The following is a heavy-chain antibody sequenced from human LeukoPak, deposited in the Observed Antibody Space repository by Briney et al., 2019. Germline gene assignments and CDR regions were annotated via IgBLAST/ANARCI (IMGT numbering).Heavy chain of an antibody. J-gene: IGHJ4*02. CDR3: AEGGGSHFDY. V-gene: IGHV3-23*01. CDR1: GFTFSNYA. CDR2: ISDSGATT. D-gene: IGHD2-15*01. Sequence: PGGSLRLSCAASGFTFSNYAMSWVRQAPGQGLEWVSSISDSGATTFYADSVKGRFSISRDNPKSTLFLQMNSLRAEDTAVYYSAEGGGSHFDYWGQGTLVTVSS.